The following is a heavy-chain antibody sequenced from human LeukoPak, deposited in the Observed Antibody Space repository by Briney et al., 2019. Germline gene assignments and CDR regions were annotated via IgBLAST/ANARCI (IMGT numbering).Heavy chain of an antibody. D-gene: IGHD2-2*01. CDR3: AKGYGIVPTTIDY. CDR1: GFTFSSYA. V-gene: IGHV3-23*01. Sequence: GGSLRLSCAASGFTFSSYAMSWVRQAPGKGLDWVSTISGSGDGTFSADSVKGRFAISIDNPKNTLYLQMNSLRAEDTAVYYCAKGYGIVPTTIDYWGQGTLVTVSS. J-gene: IGHJ4*02. CDR2: ISGSGDGT.